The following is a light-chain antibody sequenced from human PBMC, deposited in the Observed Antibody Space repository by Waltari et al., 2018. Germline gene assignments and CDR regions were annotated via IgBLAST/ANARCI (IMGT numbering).Light chain of an antibody. CDR1: ESVTNNY. Sequence: ILLTQSPGTLSLSPGERVTLSCRASESVTNNYLAWYQQKPGQAPRLLIFNASNRATGIPDRFSGSGSGTDFTLTISRPEPEDFAVYYCHQYAYSPLAFGGGTKVEI. J-gene: IGKJ4*01. CDR2: NAS. CDR3: HQYAYSPLA. V-gene: IGKV3-20*01.